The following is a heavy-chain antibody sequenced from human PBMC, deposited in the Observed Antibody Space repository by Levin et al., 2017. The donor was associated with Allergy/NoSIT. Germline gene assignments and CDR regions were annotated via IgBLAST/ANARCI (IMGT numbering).Heavy chain of an antibody. D-gene: IGHD4-23*01. CDR3: AKVERRGNGRGSFDY. J-gene: IGHJ4*02. CDR2: ISGSGGST. CDR1: GFTFSSYA. V-gene: IGHV3-23*01. Sequence: GESLKISCAASGFTFSSYAMSWVRQAPGKGLEWVSAISGSGGSTYYADSVKGRFTISRDNSKNTLYLQMNSLRAEDTAVYYCAKVERRGNGRGSFDYWGQGTLVTVSS.